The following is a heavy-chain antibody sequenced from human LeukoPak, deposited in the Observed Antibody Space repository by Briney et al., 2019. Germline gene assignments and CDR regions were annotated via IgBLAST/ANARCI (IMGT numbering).Heavy chain of an antibody. CDR2: IYYSGST. CDR3: AREVGATSRVGYFDY. D-gene: IGHD1-26*01. Sequence: SETLSLTCTISGGSISPHYWSWIRQPPGKGLEWIGYIYYSGSTNYNPSLKSRVTISVDTSKNQFSLKLSSVTAADTAVYYCAREVGATSRVGYFDYWGQGTLVTISS. V-gene: IGHV4-59*11. J-gene: IGHJ4*02. CDR1: GGSISPHY.